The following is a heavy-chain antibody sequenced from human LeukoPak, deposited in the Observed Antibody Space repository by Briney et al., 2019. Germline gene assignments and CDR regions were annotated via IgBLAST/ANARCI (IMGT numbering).Heavy chain of an antibody. CDR1: ACTCISTS. CDR3: ARVRRGGHFYY. Sequence: GGSLRLSCAASACTCISTSLNGVGHPPGKELEDVSSISNDGNGTYDADSVKGRFTISRDKSKNTLYLQMGSLRAEDMAVYYCARVRRGGHFYYWRRGMVVTVS. CDR2: ISNDGNGT. J-gene: IGHJ4*02. D-gene: IGHD6-6*01. V-gene: IGHV3-64*02.